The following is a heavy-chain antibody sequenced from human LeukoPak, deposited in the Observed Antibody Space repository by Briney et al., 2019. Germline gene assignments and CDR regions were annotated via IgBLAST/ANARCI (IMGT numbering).Heavy chain of an antibody. CDR2: INPNNGGA. Sequence: ASVKVSCKASGYTFTGYSMHWVRQAPGQGLEWMGWINPNNGGANYAQKFQGRVTMTRDTSISTAYLELSSLRSDDTAVYYCAGLPLLLENFDYWGQGTLVTVSS. CDR3: AGLPLLLENFDY. J-gene: IGHJ4*02. V-gene: IGHV1-2*02. D-gene: IGHD5-24*01. CDR1: GYTFTGYS.